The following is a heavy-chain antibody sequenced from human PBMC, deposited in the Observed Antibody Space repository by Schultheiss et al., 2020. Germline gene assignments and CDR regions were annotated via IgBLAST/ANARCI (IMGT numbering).Heavy chain of an antibody. CDR1: GFTFDDYA. CDR2: ISWNGGTI. D-gene: IGHD2-15*01. Sequence: GGSLRLSCAVSGFTFDDYAMHWVRQVPGKGLEWVAYISWNGGTIEYADSVKGRFTISRDNAKNSLYLQMNSLRPEDTAFYYCARDAADCSGNACYPRYYFDFWGRGTPVTVSS. V-gene: IGHV3-9*01. J-gene: IGHJ4*02. CDR3: ARDAADCSGNACYPRYYFDF.